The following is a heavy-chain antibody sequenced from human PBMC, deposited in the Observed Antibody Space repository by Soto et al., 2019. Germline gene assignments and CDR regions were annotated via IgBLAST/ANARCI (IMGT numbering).Heavy chain of an antibody. D-gene: IGHD6-19*01. V-gene: IGHV1-2*02. CDR3: AGQIAVAGTEDYYYGMDA. Sequence: GASVKVSCKASGYTFTGYYMHWVRQAPGQGLEWMGWINPNSGGTNYAQKFQGRVTMTRDTSISTAYMELSRLRSDDTAVYYCAGQIAVAGTEDYYYGMDAWGQGTTVTVSS. CDR2: INPNSGGT. CDR1: GYTFTGYY. J-gene: IGHJ6*02.